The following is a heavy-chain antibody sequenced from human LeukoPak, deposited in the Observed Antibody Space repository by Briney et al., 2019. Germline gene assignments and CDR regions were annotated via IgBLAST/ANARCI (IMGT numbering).Heavy chain of an antibody. CDR3: ARDPDSSSWPGP. CDR1: GGSISSYY. D-gene: IGHD6-13*01. J-gene: IGHJ5*02. Sequence: PSETLSLTCTVSGGSISSYYWSWIRQPPGKGLEWIGYIYYSGTTNYNPSLKSRVTISVDTSKTQFSLKLNSVTAADTAVYYCARDPDSSSWPGPWGQGTLVTVSS. V-gene: IGHV4-59*01. CDR2: IYYSGTT.